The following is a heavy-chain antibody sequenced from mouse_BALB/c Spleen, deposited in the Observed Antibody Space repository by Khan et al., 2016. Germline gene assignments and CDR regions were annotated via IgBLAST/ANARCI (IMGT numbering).Heavy chain of an antibody. CDR3: ARGYLRRGAFFAY. V-gene: IGHV3-2*02. Sequence: EVQLQESGPGLVKPSQSLSLTCTVTGYSITSDYAWNWIRQFPGNKLEWMGYINYSGSTSYNPSLKSRVSITRDTSKNLFFLQLNSVTTEDTATYDCARGYLRRGAFFAYWGQGTLVTVSA. J-gene: IGHJ3*01. CDR1: GYSITSDYA. D-gene: IGHD2-12*01. CDR2: INYSGST.